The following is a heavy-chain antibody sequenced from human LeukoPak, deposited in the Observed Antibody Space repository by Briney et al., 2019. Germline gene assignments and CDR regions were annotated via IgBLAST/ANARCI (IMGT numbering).Heavy chain of an antibody. J-gene: IGHJ6*02. CDR3: ARSHANSWYTHRMDA. D-gene: IGHD6-13*01. CDR1: GGSISSGDYY. V-gene: IGHV4-30-4*01. Sequence: SQTLSLTCTVSGGSISSGDYYWSWIRQPPGQGLEWIGYIYHSGSTYYNPSLKSRVTISVDTSKNQFSLKLSSVTAADTAVYYCARSHANSWYTHRMDAWGQGTTVTVSS. CDR2: IYHSGST.